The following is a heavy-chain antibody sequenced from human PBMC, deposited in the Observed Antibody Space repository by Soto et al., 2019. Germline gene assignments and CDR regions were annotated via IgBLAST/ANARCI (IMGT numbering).Heavy chain of an antibody. Sequence: GGSLRLSCAASGFTFSSYAMSWVRQAPGKGLEWVSAISGSGGSTYYADSVKGRFTISRDNSKNTLYLQMNSLRAEDTAVYYWAKEGANYDILTGFGYGGQGTLVXVSS. V-gene: IGHV3-23*01. CDR2: ISGSGGST. J-gene: IGHJ4*02. CDR1: GFTFSSYA. D-gene: IGHD3-9*01. CDR3: AKEGANYDILTGFGY.